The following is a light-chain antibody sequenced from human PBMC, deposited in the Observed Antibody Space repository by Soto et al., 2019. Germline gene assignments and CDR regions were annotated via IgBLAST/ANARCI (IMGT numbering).Light chain of an antibody. V-gene: IGLV1-51*01. CDR3: GAWDNSLSDGM. CDR2: DNN. J-gene: IGLJ3*02. CDR1: SSNIGNNY. Sequence: QSVLGPPPSVSSDPGHKVTISCSGSSSNIGNNYVSWYQQVPGTAPKLLIYDNNNRPSGIPDRSSGSKSGTSATLGITGLQTGDEADYYCGAWDNSLSDGMFGGGTQLTVL.